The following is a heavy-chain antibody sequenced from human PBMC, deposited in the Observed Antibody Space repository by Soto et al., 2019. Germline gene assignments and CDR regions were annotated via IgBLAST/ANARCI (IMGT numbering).Heavy chain of an antibody. V-gene: IGHV5-51*01. D-gene: IGHD2-15*01. CDR2: IYPGDSDT. J-gene: IGHJ3*02. CDR3: ARPASTDIVVVVAAPGAFDI. CDR1: GYSFTSYW. Sequence: GESLKISCKGSGYSFTSYWIGWVRQMPGKGLEWMGIIYPGDSDTRYSPSFQGQVTISADKSISTAYLQWSSLKASDAAMYYCARPASTDIVVVVAAPGAFDIWGQGTMVTVSS.